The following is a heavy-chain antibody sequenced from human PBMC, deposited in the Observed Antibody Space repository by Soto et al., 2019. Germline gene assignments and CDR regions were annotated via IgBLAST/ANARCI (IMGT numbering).Heavy chain of an antibody. J-gene: IGHJ4*02. D-gene: IGHD1-26*01. Sequence: EVQLVESGGGLVQPGGSLRLSCAASGFSFNTYEMNWVRQAPGKGMEWGSYISSSGSTIYYADSVKGRFTVSRDNGKTSLYLQMNSLSAEDTAVYYCAYGGSCDYWGQGTQVTVSS. CDR3: AYGGSCDY. CDR1: GFSFNTYE. CDR2: ISSSGSTI. V-gene: IGHV3-48*03.